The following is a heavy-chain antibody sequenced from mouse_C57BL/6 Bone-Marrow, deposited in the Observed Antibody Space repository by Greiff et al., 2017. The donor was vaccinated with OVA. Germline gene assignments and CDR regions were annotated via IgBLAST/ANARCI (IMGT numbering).Heavy chain of an antibody. Sequence: VKLVESGPGLVAPSQSLSITCTVSGFSLTSYGVDWVRQSPGKGLEWLGVIWGVGSTNYNSALKSRLSISKDNSKSQVFFKMNSLQADDTAIYYCARNGGAYYSNYDYFDYWGQGTTLTVSS. CDR2: IWGVGST. V-gene: IGHV2-6*01. D-gene: IGHD2-5*01. CDR1: GFSLTSYG. J-gene: IGHJ2*01. CDR3: ARNGGAYYSNYDYFDY.